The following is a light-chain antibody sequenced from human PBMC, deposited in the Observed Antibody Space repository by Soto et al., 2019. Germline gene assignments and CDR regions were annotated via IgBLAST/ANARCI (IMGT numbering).Light chain of an antibody. V-gene: IGLV2-23*01. J-gene: IGLJ3*02. Sequence: QSALTQPAAVSGSPGQSITISCTGTSSDVGGYDLVSWYQQHPGKAPKRIIYEGSKRPSGISNRFSGSKSGNTASLIISGLQGDDEGASYCCAYVSSNTLLFGGGTKLTVL. CDR3: CAYVSSNTLL. CDR1: SSDVGGYDL. CDR2: EGS.